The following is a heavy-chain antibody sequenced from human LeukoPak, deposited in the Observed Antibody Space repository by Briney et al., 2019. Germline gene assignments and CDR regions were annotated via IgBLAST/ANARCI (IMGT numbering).Heavy chain of an antibody. CDR2: ITGSGGNT. CDR1: GFIFSSYS. CDR3: ARDFNWAFDF. D-gene: IGHD1-1*01. Sequence: GGPLRLSCAASGFIFSSYSMSWVRQAPGKGLEWVSVITGSGGNTYYADSVKGRFTISKDNSKNTVYLQMSSLRVDDTAVYYCARDFNWAFDFWGQGILVTVSS. V-gene: IGHV3-23*01. J-gene: IGHJ4*02.